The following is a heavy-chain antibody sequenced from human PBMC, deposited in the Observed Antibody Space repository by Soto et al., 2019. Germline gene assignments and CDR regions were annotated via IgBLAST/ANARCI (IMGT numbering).Heavy chain of an antibody. CDR3: ARGPFIAAAGTPWFDP. V-gene: IGHV3-30-3*01. D-gene: IGHD6-13*01. J-gene: IGHJ5*02. CDR2: ISYDGSDK. CDR1: GFTFSSYA. Sequence: GGSLRLSCAASGFTFSSYAVHWVRQAPGKGLEWVALISYDGSDKDYADSVKGRFTISRDNSRNTLFLQMNSLRAEDTAVYYCARGPFIAAAGTPWFDPWGQGTLVTV.